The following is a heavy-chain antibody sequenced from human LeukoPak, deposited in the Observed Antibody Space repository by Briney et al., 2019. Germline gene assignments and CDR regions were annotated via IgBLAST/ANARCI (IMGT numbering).Heavy chain of an antibody. CDR1: GDSISSSNYY. CDR3: ARDALPDTGESADYFDY. Sequence: SETLSLTCNVSGDSISSSNYYWSWIRQPAGKGLQWIGRVYSSGSTNYHPSLKSRVTISVDSSKNQFSLKVSSVTAADTAVYYCARDALPDTGESADYFDYWGQGILVTVSS. D-gene: IGHD1-1*01. V-gene: IGHV4-61*02. CDR2: VYSSGST. J-gene: IGHJ4*02.